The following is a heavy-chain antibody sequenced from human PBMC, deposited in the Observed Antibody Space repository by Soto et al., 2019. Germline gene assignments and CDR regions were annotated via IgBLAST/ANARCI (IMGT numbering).Heavy chain of an antibody. V-gene: IGHV4-39*01. CDR1: GGSISSSSYY. D-gene: IGHD4-17*01. J-gene: IGHJ4*02. CDR3: ARRAGDGDSHFDY. CDR2: IYYSGST. Sequence: DTLSLTCTVSGGSISSSSYYWGWIRQPPGKGLEWIGSIYYSGSTYYNPSLKSRVTISVDTSKNQFSLKLSSVTAADTAVYYCARRAGDGDSHFDYWGQGTLVTVSS.